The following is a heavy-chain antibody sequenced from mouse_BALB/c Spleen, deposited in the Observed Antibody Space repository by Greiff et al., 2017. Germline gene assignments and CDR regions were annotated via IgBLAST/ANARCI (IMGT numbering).Heavy chain of an antibody. V-gene: IGHV3-8*02. CDR2: ISYSGST. CDR1: GDSITSGY. CDR3: AIYYGNSWYIDV. J-gene: IGHJ1*01. D-gene: IGHD2-1*01. Sequence: EVKLVESGPSLVEPSQTLSLTCSVTGDSITSGYWNWIRKFPGNKLEYMGYISYSGSTYYNPSLKSRISITRDTSKNQYYLLLNSVTTEDTATYYCAIYYGNSWYIDVWGAGTTVTVSS.